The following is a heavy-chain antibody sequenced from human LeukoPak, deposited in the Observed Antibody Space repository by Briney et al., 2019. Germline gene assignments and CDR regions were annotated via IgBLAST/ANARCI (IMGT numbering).Heavy chain of an antibody. Sequence: SETLSLTCAVYGGSFSGYYWSWIRQPPGKGLEWIREINHSESTNYNPSLKSRVTISVDTSKNQFSLKLSSVTAADTAVYYCARGQGCSSTSCYAVRGWRPYYYYGMDVWGKGTTVTVSS. V-gene: IGHV4-34*01. CDR1: GGSFSGYY. CDR2: INHSEST. CDR3: ARGQGCSSTSCYAVRGWRPYYYYGMDV. D-gene: IGHD2-2*01. J-gene: IGHJ6*04.